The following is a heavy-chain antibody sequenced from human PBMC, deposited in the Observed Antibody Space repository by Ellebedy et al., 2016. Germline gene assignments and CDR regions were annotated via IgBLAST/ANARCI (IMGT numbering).Heavy chain of an antibody. CDR2: VFHTGTT. V-gene: IGHV4-59*02. Sequence: SETLSLTCNVSGGSVSSYYWNWIRRPPGKGLEWIGYVFHTGTTKYNPSLNSRVTMSVDTSKSQFSLRLTSVSAADTAVYYCAKWNGDWNAFDVWGQGTMVTVSS. D-gene: IGHD1-1*01. CDR1: GGSVSSYY. J-gene: IGHJ3*01. CDR3: AKWNGDWNAFDV.